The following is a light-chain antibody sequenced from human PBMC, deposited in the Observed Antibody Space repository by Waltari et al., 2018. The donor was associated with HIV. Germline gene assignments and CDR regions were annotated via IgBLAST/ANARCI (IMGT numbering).Light chain of an antibody. V-gene: IGLV10-54*01. CDR3: SSWDSSLSAWV. CDR1: MNNGGNHT. CDR2: MNN. Sequence: QSGLTQPPSVSKSLWQAAILPCDGDMNNGGNHTVARLQQHQGRPPKLLSYMNNNRPSGVSGRFSSSRSADTAYLSISLLQSDDEADYFCSSWDSSLSAWVFGGGTRLTVL. J-gene: IGLJ3*02.